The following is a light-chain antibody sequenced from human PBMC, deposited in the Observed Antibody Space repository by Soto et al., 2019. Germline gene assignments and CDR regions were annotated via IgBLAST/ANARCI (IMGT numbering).Light chain of an antibody. V-gene: IGLV2-23*01. Sequence: QSALTQPASVSGSPGQSITISCTGTSSDVGSYNLVSWYQQHPGKAPKLMIYEGSKRPSGVSNRFSGSKSGNTASLTISGLQAEDEADYYCCSYAGSSTLYVSGTGTKVTV. J-gene: IGLJ1*01. CDR3: CSYAGSSTLYV. CDR1: SSDVGSYNL. CDR2: EGS.